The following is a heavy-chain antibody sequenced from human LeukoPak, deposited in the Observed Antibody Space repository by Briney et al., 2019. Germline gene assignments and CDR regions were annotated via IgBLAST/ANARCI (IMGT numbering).Heavy chain of an antibody. CDR3: ASWFGESSSLY. D-gene: IGHD3-10*01. J-gene: IGHJ4*02. CDR2: ISYDGSNK. Sequence: GGSLRLSCAASGFTFSSYAMSWVRQAPGKGLEWVAVISYDGSNKYYADSVKGRFTISRDNAKNSLYLQMNSLRAEDTAVYYCASWFGESSSLYWGQGTLVTVSS. V-gene: IGHV3-30*03. CDR1: GFTFSSYA.